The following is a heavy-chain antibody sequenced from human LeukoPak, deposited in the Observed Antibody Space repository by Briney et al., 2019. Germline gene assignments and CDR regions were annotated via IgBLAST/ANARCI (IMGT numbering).Heavy chain of an antibody. CDR2: ISWNSGSI. V-gene: IGHV3-9*01. CDR3: AGDSTVGYFDY. D-gene: IGHD4-23*01. J-gene: IGHJ4*02. CDR1: GFTFDDYA. Sequence: GGSLRLSCAASGFTFDDYAMHWVRQAPGKGLEWVSGISWNSGSIGYADSVKGRFTISRDNAKNSLYLQMNSLRAEDTAVYYCAGDSTVGYFDYWGQGTLVTVSS.